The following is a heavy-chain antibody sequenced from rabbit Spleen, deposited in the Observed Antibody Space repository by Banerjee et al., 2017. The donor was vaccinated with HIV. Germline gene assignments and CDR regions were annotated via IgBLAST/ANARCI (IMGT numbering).Heavy chain of an antibody. J-gene: IGHJ4*01. CDR3: AREKSGIVGYDL. CDR2: IDPVFGTT. V-gene: IGHV1S40*01. CDR1: GFSFSSSDW. Sequence: QSLEESGGDLVKPGASLTLTCTASGFSFSSSDWLYWVRQAPGKGLEWIGYIDPVFGTTNSASWATGRFPISKTSSTTVTLQMASLSAAYTATYFCAREKSGIVGYDLWGPGPLVTVS. D-gene: IGHD6-1*01.